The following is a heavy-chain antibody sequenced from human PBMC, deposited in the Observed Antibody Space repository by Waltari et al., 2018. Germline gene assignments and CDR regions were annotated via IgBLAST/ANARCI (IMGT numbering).Heavy chain of an antibody. V-gene: IGHV1-69*13. CDR2: SIPSFGTA. J-gene: IGHJ3*02. CDR3: ARSFSGGAFDI. D-gene: IGHD1-26*01. CDR1: GGTFSSYA. Sequence: QVQLVQSGAEVKKPGSSVKVSCKASGGTFSSYAISWVRQAPGQGLEWMGGSIPSFGTANYAQKFQGRVTITADESTSTAYMELSSLRSEDTAVYYCARSFSGGAFDIWGQGTMVTVSS.